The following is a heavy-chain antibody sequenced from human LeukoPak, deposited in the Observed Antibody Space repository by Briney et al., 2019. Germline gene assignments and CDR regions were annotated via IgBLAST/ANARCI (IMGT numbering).Heavy chain of an antibody. D-gene: IGHD2-15*01. Sequence: SETLSLTCTVSGGSISSSSYYWGWIRQPPGKGLERIGSIYYSGSTYYNPSLKSRVTISVDTSKNQFSLKLSSVTAADTAVYYCARRGYCSGGSCYSGLSYFDYWGQGTLVTVSS. CDR3: ARRGYCSGGSCYSGLSYFDY. V-gene: IGHV4-39*01. CDR1: GGSISSSSYY. J-gene: IGHJ4*02. CDR2: IYYSGST.